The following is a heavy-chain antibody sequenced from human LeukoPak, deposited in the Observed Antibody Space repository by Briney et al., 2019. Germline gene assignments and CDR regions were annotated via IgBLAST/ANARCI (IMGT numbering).Heavy chain of an antibody. V-gene: IGHV4-4*07. D-gene: IGHD6-13*01. Sequence: PSETLSLTRTVSGGSISSYYWTWIRQPAGKGLEWIGRIYTSGSTNYNPSLKSRVTMSVDTSNNQFSLNLSSVTAADTAVYYCARQMIAAGKNYYGMDVWGQGTTVTVSS. J-gene: IGHJ6*02. CDR2: IYTSGST. CDR1: GGSISSYY. CDR3: ARQMIAAGKNYYGMDV.